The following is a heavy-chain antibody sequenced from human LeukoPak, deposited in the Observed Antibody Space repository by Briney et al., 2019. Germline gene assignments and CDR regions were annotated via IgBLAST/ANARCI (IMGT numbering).Heavy chain of an antibody. CDR3: AGGQLWIFDY. CDR2: INPSGGST. V-gene: IGHV1-46*03. Sequence: GASVKVSCKASGYSFTSKYMHWVRQAPGQGPEWMGIINPSGGSTSYPQKFQGRFTMTRDTSTSTVYMELSSLKPEDTAVYYCAGGQLWIFDYWGQGTLVTVSS. J-gene: IGHJ4*02. D-gene: IGHD5-18*01. CDR1: GYSFTSKY.